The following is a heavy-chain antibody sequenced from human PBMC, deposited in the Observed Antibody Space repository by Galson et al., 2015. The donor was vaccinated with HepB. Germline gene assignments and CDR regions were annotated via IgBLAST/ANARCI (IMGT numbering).Heavy chain of an antibody. D-gene: IGHD1-14*01. CDR3: ARARYNISPPDY. J-gene: IGHJ4*02. V-gene: IGHV1-18*01. Sequence: SVKVSCKASGYTFTTYGISWVRQAPGQGLEWMGWISAYNGNTDYALKFQGRVTITTETSTSTVYMEVRSLRSDDTAVYYCARARYNISPPDYWGQGTLVTVSS. CDR2: ISAYNGNT. CDR1: GYTFTTYG.